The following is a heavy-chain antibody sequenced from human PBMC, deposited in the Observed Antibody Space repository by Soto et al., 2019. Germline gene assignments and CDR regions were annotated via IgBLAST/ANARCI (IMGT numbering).Heavy chain of an antibody. CDR1: GGSISSGGYY. V-gene: IGHV4-31*03. CDR3: ARVIVVVPAALNVFDY. CDR2: IYYSGST. D-gene: IGHD2-2*01. Sequence: PSETLSLTCTVSGGSISSGGYYWSWIRQHPGKGLEWIGYIYYSGSTHYNPSLKSRVTISVDTSKNQFSLKLSSVTAADTAVYYCARVIVVVPAALNVFDYWGQGTLVTVSS. J-gene: IGHJ4*02.